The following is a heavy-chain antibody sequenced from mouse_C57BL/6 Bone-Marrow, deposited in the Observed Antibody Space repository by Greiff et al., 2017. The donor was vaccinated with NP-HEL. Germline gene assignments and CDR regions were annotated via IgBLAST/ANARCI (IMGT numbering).Heavy chain of an antibody. CDR1: GYTFNGYW. CDR2: ILPGSGST. V-gene: IGHV1-9*01. J-gene: IGHJ2*01. CDR3: AKNCDDFGY. D-gene: IGHD4-1*01. Sequence: VQLQESGAELMKPGASVKLSCTASGYTFNGYWIEWVKQRPGHGLEWIGEILPGSGSTNYNETFKGKATITAETSSNTAYMQLSSLTTEDSALYYCAKNCDDFGYWGQGTTLTVSS.